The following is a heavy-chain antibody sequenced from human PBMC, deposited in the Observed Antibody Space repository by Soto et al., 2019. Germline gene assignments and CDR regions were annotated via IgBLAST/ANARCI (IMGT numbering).Heavy chain of an antibody. D-gene: IGHD3-16*01. J-gene: IGHJ6*02. V-gene: IGHV1-69*01. CDR2: FIPIFRTL. CDR1: GGIFGSHG. CDR3: ARDVLIPFRWGYATPPQYNYHGMDV. Sequence: QVQLIQSEAAVMKPGSSVRVSCTASGGIFGSHGFSWVRQAPGQRLEWVGGFIPIFRTLTYTEKFQARVRIAADESVNTVYLDLSGLTSDDTAVYYCARDVLIPFRWGYATPPQYNYHGMDVWGQGTTVSVSS.